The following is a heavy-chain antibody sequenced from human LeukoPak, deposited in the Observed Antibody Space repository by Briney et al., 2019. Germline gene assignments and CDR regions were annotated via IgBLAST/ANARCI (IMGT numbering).Heavy chain of an antibody. CDR1: GYTFSSYD. CDR3: ARLSETPAFYPGGRYLYLAY. CDR2: MNPSTGNT. D-gene: IGHD2-8*02. J-gene: IGHJ4*02. V-gene: IGHV1-8*01. Sequence: GASVKVSCKASGYTFSSYDINWVREGTGEGLEWMGWMNPSTGNTGYAQKSQGRLTLTRDTSTSTAYMELSSLKSEDTAVYYCARLSETPAFYPGGRYLYLAYWGQGAQVTVSS.